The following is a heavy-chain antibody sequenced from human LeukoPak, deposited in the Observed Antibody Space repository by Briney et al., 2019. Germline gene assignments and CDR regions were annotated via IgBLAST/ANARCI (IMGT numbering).Heavy chain of an antibody. V-gene: IGHV3-30-3*01. D-gene: IGHD1-26*01. CDR3: ARGQWEPLGYYGMDV. CDR1: GFTFSSYA. Sequence: GRSLRLSCAASGFTFSSYAMHWVRQAPGKGLEWVAVISYDGSNKYYADSVKGRFTISRDNSKNTLYLQMNSLRAEDTAVYYCARGQWEPLGYYGMDVWGQGTTVTVSS. CDR2: ISYDGSNK. J-gene: IGHJ6*02.